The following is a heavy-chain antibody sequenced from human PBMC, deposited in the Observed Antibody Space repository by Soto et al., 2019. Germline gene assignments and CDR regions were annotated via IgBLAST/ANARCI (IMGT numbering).Heavy chain of an antibody. CDR2: ISAYNGNT. J-gene: IGHJ6*02. V-gene: IGHV1-18*01. Sequence: ASVKVSCKASGYTFSSYFITWVRQAPGQGLEWMGWISAYNGNTNCAQKLQGRVAMTTDTSTSTAYMELRSLRSDDTAVYYCARQNSYSGMDVWGQGTTVTVSS. CDR1: GYTFSSYF. CDR3: ARQNSYSGMDV.